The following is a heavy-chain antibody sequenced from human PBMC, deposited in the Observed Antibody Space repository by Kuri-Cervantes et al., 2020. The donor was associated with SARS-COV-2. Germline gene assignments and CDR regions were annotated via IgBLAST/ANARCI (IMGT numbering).Heavy chain of an antibody. CDR3: VRRDGYNFHPLDY. Sequence: GESLKISCTGSGYSFTSYWIGWVRQMPGKGLEWMGIIYPGDSDTRYSPSFQGQVTISADKSISTAYLPWSSLKASDTAMYYLVRRDGYNFHPLDYWGQGTLVTVSS. V-gene: IGHV5-51*01. D-gene: IGHD5-24*01. CDR2: IYPGDSDT. CDR1: GYSFTSYW. J-gene: IGHJ4*02.